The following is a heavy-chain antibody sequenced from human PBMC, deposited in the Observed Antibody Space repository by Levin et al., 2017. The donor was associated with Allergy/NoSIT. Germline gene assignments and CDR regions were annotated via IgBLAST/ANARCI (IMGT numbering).Heavy chain of an antibody. D-gene: IGHD1-7*01. CDR3: AKTDPSGTGTFDY. CDR1: GFTFRSYA. Sequence: LSLPCAASGFTFRSYAMSWVRQAPGKGLEWVSAISGSGGSTYYADSVKGRFTISRDNSKNTLYLQMNSLRAEDTAVYYCAKTDPSGTGTFDYWGQGTLVTVSS. J-gene: IGHJ4*02. V-gene: IGHV3-23*01. CDR2: ISGSGGST.